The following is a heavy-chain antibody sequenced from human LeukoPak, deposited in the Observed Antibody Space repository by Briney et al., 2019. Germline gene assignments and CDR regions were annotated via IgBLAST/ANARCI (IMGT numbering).Heavy chain of an antibody. D-gene: IGHD6-19*01. CDR2: IYYSGST. J-gene: IGHJ6*02. Sequence: PSETLSLTCTVSGGSISSYYWSWTRQPPGKGLEWIGYIYYSGSTNYNPSLKSRVTISVDTSKNQFSLKLSSVTAADTAVYYCARRSGWYSGMDVWGQGTTVTVSS. V-gene: IGHV4-59*08. CDR1: GGSISSYY. CDR3: ARRSGWYSGMDV.